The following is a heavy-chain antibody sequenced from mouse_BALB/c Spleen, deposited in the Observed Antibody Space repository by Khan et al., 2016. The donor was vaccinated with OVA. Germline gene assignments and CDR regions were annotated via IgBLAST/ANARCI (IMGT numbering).Heavy chain of an antibody. J-gene: IGHJ3*01. V-gene: IGHV1-4*01. CDR1: GYTFTSYT. CDR3: VREWADHRSDGWFAY. D-gene: IGHD2-14*01. Sequence: QVQLKESGAELARPGASVKMSCKASGYTFTSYTMHWVRQRPGQAPEWIGHINPSNNYVNYNQSFKDKATLIVDRSSSTAYMQLSSLTSEDSAVYYCVREWADHRSDGWFAYWGQGTLVTVSA. CDR2: INPSNNYV.